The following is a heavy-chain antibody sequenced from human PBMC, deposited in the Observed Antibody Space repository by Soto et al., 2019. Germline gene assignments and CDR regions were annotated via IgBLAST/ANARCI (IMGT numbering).Heavy chain of an antibody. D-gene: IGHD6-19*01. V-gene: IGHV3-23*01. CDR2: ISGSGGST. CDR3: AKLPGGIAVAGPYYYYGMDV. J-gene: IGHJ6*02. CDR1: GFTFSSYA. Sequence: GESLKISCAASGFTFSSYAMSWVRQAPGKGLEWVSAISGSGGSTYYADSVKGRFTISRDNSKNTLYLQMNSLRAEDTAVYYCAKLPGGIAVAGPYYYYGMDVWGQGTTVTVS.